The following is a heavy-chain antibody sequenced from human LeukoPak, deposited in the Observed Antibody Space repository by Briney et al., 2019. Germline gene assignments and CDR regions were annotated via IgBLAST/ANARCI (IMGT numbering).Heavy chain of an antibody. D-gene: IGHD5-12*01. Sequence: GGSLRLSCAASGFTFSHYWMTWVRQAPGKGLEWVAQINQDGSEEYYMDSVKARFTISRDNAKNSVFLQMNSLRAEDTAVYYCGRDGRVSGHDLLDYWGQGTLVTVSS. V-gene: IGHV3-7*01. CDR1: GFTFSHYW. J-gene: IGHJ4*02. CDR3: GRDGRVSGHDLLDY. CDR2: INQDGSEE.